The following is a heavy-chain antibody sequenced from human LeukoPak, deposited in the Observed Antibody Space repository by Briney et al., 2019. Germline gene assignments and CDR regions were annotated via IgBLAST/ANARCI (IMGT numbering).Heavy chain of an antibody. J-gene: IGHJ4*02. Sequence: PSETLSLTCTVSGDSISSYYWSWIRQPPGKGLEWIGYIYYSGSTNYNPSLKSRVTISVDTSKNQFSLKLSSVTAADTAAYYCARVGGSSQDWGQGTLVTVSS. CDR3: ARVGGSSQD. CDR1: GDSISSYY. CDR2: IYYSGST. D-gene: IGHD1-26*01. V-gene: IGHV4-59*01.